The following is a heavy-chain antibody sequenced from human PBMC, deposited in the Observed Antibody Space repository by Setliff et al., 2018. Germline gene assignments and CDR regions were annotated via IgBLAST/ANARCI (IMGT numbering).Heavy chain of an antibody. J-gene: IGHJ3*01. D-gene: IGHD5-12*01. CDR2: ISPYSGSA. CDR1: GYDFRGHG. V-gene: IGHV1-18*01. CDR3: ARSSRSGYYHQRDSFDL. Sequence: SVKVSCQVSGYDFRGHGINWVRQAPGQGPEWMGWISPYSGSASYAEKVQDRVTMTADTSTNTAYLEVRSLRSDDTAIYYCARSSRSGYYHQRDSFDLWGQGTRVTVSS.